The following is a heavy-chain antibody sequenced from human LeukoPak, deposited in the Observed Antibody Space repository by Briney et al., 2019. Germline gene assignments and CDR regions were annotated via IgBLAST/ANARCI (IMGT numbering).Heavy chain of an antibody. V-gene: IGHV3-21*01. J-gene: IGHJ4*02. CDR3: ARAEPLAARRPYYFDY. CDR1: GFTFSGYS. Sequence: GGSLRLSCAASGFTFSGYSMNWVRQAPRKGLEWVSSISSSSSYIYYADSVKGRFTISRDNAKNSLYLQMNSLRAEDTAVYYCARAEPLAARRPYYFDYWGQGTLVTVSS. D-gene: IGHD6-6*01. CDR2: ISSSSSYI.